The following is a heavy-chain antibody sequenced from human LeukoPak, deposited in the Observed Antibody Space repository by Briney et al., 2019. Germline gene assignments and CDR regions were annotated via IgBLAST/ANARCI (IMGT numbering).Heavy chain of an antibody. CDR1: GFTFSDYF. Sequence: GGSLRLSCAASGFTFSDYFMTWIRQAPGKGLEWVSVIYSGGSTYYADSVKGRFTISRDNSKNTLYLQMNSLRAEDTAVYYCARDGKADDDFDIWGQGTMVTVSS. CDR2: IYSGGST. J-gene: IGHJ3*02. V-gene: IGHV3-66*01. D-gene: IGHD4-23*01. CDR3: ARDGKADDDFDI.